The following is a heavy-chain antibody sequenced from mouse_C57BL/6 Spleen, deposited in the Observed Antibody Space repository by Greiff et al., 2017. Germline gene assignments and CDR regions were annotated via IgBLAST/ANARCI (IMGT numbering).Heavy chain of an antibody. D-gene: IGHD2-5*01. Sequence: QVQLQQSGPELVKPGASVKISCKASGYAFSSSWMNWVKQRPGQGLEWIGRIYPGDGDTNYNGKFKGKATLTADKSSSTAYMQLSSLTSEDSAVYFCARYYSNPYYFDYWGQGTTLTVSS. CDR2: IYPGDGDT. CDR1: GYAFSSSW. CDR3: ARYYSNPYYFDY. V-gene: IGHV1-82*01. J-gene: IGHJ2*01.